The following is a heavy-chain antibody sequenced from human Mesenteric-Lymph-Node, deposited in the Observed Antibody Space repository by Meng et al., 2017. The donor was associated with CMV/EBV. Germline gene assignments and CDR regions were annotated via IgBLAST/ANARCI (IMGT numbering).Heavy chain of an antibody. J-gene: IGHJ5*02. CDR3: TRSPSRYDFWSPLVGFDP. CDR2: VDPEDGET. Sequence: YTFIDYYIHWVQQAPGKGLEWMGLVDPEDGETIYAENFQGRVTISADTSKNTAYMELSSLRSEDTAIYYCTRSPSRYDFWSPLVGFDPWGQGTLVTVSS. CDR1: YTFIDYY. D-gene: IGHD3-3*01. V-gene: IGHV1-69-2*01.